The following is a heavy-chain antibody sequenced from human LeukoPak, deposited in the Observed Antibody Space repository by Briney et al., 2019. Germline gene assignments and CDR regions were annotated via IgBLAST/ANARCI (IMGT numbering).Heavy chain of an antibody. D-gene: IGHD5-12*01. CDR2: VRNDGSNE. V-gene: IGHV3-30*02. Sequence: GGSLRLSCAASGFVVSDYGMHWVRQAPGKGLEWAAFVRNDGSNEYYVGSVKGRFTISRDKSKNTVYLQMNSLRVEDTAVYSCAKESDSGYHSEGPKNWGLGTLVTVSS. CDR3: AKESDSGYHSEGPKN. J-gene: IGHJ4*02. CDR1: GFVVSDYG.